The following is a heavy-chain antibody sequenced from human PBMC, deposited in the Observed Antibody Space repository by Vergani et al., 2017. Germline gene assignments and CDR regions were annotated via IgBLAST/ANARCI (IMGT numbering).Heavy chain of an antibody. CDR3: ASGEYSSSSSAFDI. J-gene: IGHJ3*02. D-gene: IGHD6-6*01. Sequence: QVQLVQSGAEVKKPGASVKVSCKASGYTFTIYYMHWVRQAPGQGLEWRGIINPSGGSTSYAQKFQGRVTMTRDTSTTTVYMELSSRLSEDTAVYYCASGEYSSSSSAFDIWGQGTMVTVSS. V-gene: IGHV1-46*01. CDR1: GYTFTIYY. CDR2: INPSGGST.